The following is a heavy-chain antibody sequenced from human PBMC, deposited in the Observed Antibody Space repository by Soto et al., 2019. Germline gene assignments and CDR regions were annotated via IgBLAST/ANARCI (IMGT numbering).Heavy chain of an antibody. D-gene: IGHD2-15*01. CDR1: GDSVNSGSYF. V-gene: IGHV4-61*01. CDR3: VRTNNKGQWAAWY. J-gene: IGHJ4*02. CDR2: IYNNDN. Sequence: SETLSLTCSVSGDSVNSGSYFWGWIRQPPGKRLEWIGHIYNNDNTYNPPLKSRVTISVDTSKNQFSLKLNSVTAADTAVYYCVRTNNKGQWAAWYWGQGALVTVSS.